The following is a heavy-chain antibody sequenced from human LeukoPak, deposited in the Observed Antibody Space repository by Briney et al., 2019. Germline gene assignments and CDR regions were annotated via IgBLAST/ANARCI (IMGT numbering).Heavy chain of an antibody. CDR1: GFTFSSYG. CDR2: IWYDGSNK. V-gene: IGHV3-33*01. Sequence: LPGGSLRLSCAASGFTFSSYGMHWVRQAPGKGLEWVAVIWYDGSNKYYADSVKGRFTISRDNSKNTLYLQMNSLRAEDTAVYYCARDYGIAFYGMDVWGQGTTVTVSS. D-gene: IGHD6-13*01. J-gene: IGHJ6*02. CDR3: ARDYGIAFYGMDV.